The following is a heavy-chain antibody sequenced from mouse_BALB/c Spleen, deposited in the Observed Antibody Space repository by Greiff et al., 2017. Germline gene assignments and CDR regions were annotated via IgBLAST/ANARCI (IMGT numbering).Heavy chain of an antibody. CDR3: AQGRGQVWLSWFAY. V-gene: IGHV1S81*02. Sequence: QVQLQQPGAELVKPGASVKLSCKASGYTFTSYWMHWVKLRPGQGFEWIGEINPSNGGTNYNEKFKRKATLTVDKSSSTAYMQLSSLKSEDTAVYYCAQGRGQVWLSWFAYWGQGTLVTVSA. CDR1: GYTFTSYW. CDR2: INPSNGGT. J-gene: IGHJ3*01. D-gene: IGHD3-3*01.